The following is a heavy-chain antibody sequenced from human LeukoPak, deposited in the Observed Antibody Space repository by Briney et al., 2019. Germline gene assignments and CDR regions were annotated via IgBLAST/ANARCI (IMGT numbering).Heavy chain of an antibody. Sequence: GGSLRLSCAASGFTFSSYWMSWVRQAPGKGLEWVANIKQDGSEKYYVDSVKGRFTISRDNAKNSLYLQMNSLRAEDTAVYYCARPGYCSSTSCSHYFGYWGQGTLVTVSS. CDR2: IKQDGSEK. CDR1: GFTFSSYW. V-gene: IGHV3-7*01. J-gene: IGHJ4*02. D-gene: IGHD2-2*01. CDR3: ARPGYCSSTSCSHYFGY.